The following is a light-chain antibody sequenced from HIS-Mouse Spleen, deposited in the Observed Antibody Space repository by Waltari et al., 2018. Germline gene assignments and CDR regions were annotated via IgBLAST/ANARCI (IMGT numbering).Light chain of an antibody. CDR3: AAWDDSLSGPV. CDR1: SSNIGSNY. V-gene: IGLV1-47*01. CDR2: RNT. Sequence: QSVLTQPPSASGTPGQRLTISCSGSSSNIGSNYVYWYQQRPGTAPKLLIYRNTPRPSGVPDRFSGCNSGTSASLAISGLRSEDEADYYCAAWDDSLSGPVFGGGTKLTVL. J-gene: IGLJ3*02.